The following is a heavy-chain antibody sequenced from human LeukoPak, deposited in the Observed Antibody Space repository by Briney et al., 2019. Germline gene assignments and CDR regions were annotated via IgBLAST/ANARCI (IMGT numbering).Heavy chain of an antibody. CDR3: ARTDYSSGFYEDLYF. V-gene: IGHV5-51*01. Sequence: GESLKISGRGSGYTFTNYWIGWVRQMPGKGLEWMGIIYPRDSDTRYSPSFQGQVTMSADKSINTAYLQWSSLKASDTAMYYCARTDYSSGFYEDLYFRGQGTLVTVSS. CDR1: GYTFTNYW. D-gene: IGHD6-19*01. CDR2: IYPRDSDT. J-gene: IGHJ4*02.